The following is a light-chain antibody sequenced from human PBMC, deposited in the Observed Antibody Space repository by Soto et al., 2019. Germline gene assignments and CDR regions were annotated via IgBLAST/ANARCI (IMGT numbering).Light chain of an antibody. CDR2: SNN. V-gene: IGLV1-44*01. J-gene: IGLJ1*01. CDR3: AARDDSLNGHYV. CDR1: SSNIGSNT. Sequence: QSVLTQPPSASGTPGQRVTISCSGSSSNIGSNTVNWYQQLPGTAPKLLIYSNNQRPSGVPDRFSGSKSGTSASLAISGLQSEDEADYYCAARDDSLNGHYVFGTGTNVTVL.